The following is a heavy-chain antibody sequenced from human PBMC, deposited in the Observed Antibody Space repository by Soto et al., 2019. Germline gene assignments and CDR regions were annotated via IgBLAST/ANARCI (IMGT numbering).Heavy chain of an antibody. Sequence: SETLSLTCTVSGGSISSSSYYWGWIRQPPGKGLEWIGSIYYSGSTYYNPSLKSRVTISVDTSKNQFSLKLSSVTAADTAVYYCWTGTTSDYYYYYMDVWGKGTTVTVSS. D-gene: IGHD1-1*01. J-gene: IGHJ6*03. CDR2: IYYSGST. CDR3: WTGTTSDYYYYYMDV. CDR1: GGSISSSSYY. V-gene: IGHV4-39*01.